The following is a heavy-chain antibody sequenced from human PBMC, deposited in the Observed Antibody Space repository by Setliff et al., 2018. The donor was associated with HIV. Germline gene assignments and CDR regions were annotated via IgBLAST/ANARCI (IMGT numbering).Heavy chain of an antibody. V-gene: IGHV4-61*08. CDR3: ARYSPRGYTLTGPY. J-gene: IGHJ4*02. CDR1: GGSVSSGGYN. CDR2: VYNSGST. Sequence: SETLSLTCTVSGGSVSSGGYNWFWVRQPPGKGLEWIGYVYNSGSTKYNASLKSRVTISLDTSKNQFSLKMTSVTAADTAVYYCARYSPRGYTLTGPYWGQGTLVTVSS. D-gene: IGHD6-25*01.